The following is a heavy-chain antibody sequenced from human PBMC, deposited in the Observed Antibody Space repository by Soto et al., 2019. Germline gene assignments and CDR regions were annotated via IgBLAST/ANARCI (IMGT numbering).Heavy chain of an antibody. V-gene: IGHV1-46*01. CDR1: GYTLTSYY. CDR2: INPTDDSA. CDR3: AKDQKNRYDHTAPNYFYYGVDV. D-gene: IGHD3-16*01. Sequence: QVQLVQSGAEVKKPGASAKVSCTASGYTLTSYYMHWVRQAPGQGLEWMGVINPTDDSARYAQKFQGRVTLTSDTSTSTVSMELSSLKSEDTAVYYCAKDQKNRYDHTAPNYFYYGVDVWSQGTTVTVSS. J-gene: IGHJ6*02.